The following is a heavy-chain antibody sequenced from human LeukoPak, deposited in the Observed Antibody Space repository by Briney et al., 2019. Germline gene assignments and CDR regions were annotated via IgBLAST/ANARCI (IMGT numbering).Heavy chain of an antibody. J-gene: IGHJ5*02. D-gene: IGHD1-26*01. Sequence: PGGSLRLSCAASGFTVSSTYMSWVRRAPGKGLEWVSVIYSGGSTYYADSLKGRFTISRDNSKNTLYLQMNNLRAEDTAVYYCARSLVVGATYPYHWGQGTLVTVSS. V-gene: IGHV3-66*01. CDR1: GFTVSSTY. CDR2: IYSGGST. CDR3: ARSLVVGATYPYH.